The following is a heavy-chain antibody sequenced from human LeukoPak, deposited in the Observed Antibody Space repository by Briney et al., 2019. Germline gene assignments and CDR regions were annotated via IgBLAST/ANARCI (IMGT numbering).Heavy chain of an antibody. V-gene: IGHV3-30*04. D-gene: IGHD6-19*01. CDR2: ISYDGSNK. J-gene: IGHJ4*02. CDR1: GFTFSSYA. Sequence: GGSLRLSCAASGFTFSSYAMHWVRQAPGKGLEWVAVISYDGSNKYYADSVKGRFTISRDNSKNTLYLQMNSLRAEDTAVYYCARGGGQWLVKKRAFDYWGQGTLVTVSS. CDR3: ARGGGQWLVKKRAFDY.